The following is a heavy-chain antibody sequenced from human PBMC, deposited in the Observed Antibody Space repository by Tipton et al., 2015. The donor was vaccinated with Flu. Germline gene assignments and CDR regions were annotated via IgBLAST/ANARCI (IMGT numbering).Heavy chain of an antibody. Sequence: QLVQSGGGLIQPGGSLRLSCAASGFTVSSNYMSWVRQAPGKGLEWVSVIYSGGSTYYADSVKGRFTISRDNSKNTLYLQMNSLRAEDTAVYYCARGYSYGYGYYFDYWGQGTLVTVSS. V-gene: IGHV3-53*01. CDR3: ARGYSYGYGYYFDY. CDR1: GFTVSSNY. CDR2: IYSGGST. D-gene: IGHD5-18*01. J-gene: IGHJ4*02.